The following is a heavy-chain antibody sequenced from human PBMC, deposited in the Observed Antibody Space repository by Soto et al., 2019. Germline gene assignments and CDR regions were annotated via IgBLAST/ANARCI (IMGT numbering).Heavy chain of an antibody. D-gene: IGHD3-22*01. CDR3: ARSKESGYPHYYYGKDV. Sequence: QVQLVQSGAEVKKPGSSVKVSCKASGGTFSSYAISWVRQAPGQGLEWMGGIIPIFGTANYAQKFQGRVTITADKSTSTAYMELSSLRSEDTAVYYCARSKESGYPHYYYGKDVWGQGITVTVSS. V-gene: IGHV1-69*06. CDR2: IIPIFGTA. CDR1: GGTFSSYA. J-gene: IGHJ6*02.